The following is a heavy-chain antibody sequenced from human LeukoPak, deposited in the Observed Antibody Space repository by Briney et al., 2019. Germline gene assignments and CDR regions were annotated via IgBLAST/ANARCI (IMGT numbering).Heavy chain of an antibody. CDR2: ISGSGGIT. D-gene: IGHD3-10*01. J-gene: IGHJ4*02. CDR1: GFTFSSYA. CDR3: AKAPYNSGTYYIYYFDS. Sequence: GGPLRLSCAASGFTFSSYAISWVRQAPGKGLEWVSAISGSGGITYYADSVKGRFTISRDNSKNTLYLQMNSLRAEDTAVYYCAKAPYNSGTYYIYYFDSWGQGTLVTVSS. V-gene: IGHV3-23*01.